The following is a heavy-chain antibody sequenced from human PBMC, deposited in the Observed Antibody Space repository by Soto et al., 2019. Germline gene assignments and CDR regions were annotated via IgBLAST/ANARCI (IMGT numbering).Heavy chain of an antibody. CDR3: ASYEYSSSWYDAFDI. D-gene: IGHD6-13*01. CDR2: ISYDGSNK. J-gene: IGHJ3*02. Sequence: WWSLRLSCSASVFTFSSYAMHWCRQAPGKGLEWVAVISYDGSNKYYADSVKGRFTISRDNSKNTLYLQMNSLRAEDTAVYYCASYEYSSSWYDAFDIWGQGTMVTVSS. CDR1: VFTFSSYA. V-gene: IGHV3-30-3*01.